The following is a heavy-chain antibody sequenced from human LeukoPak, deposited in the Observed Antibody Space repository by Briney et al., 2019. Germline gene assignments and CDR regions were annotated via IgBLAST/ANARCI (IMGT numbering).Heavy chain of an antibody. CDR1: AYTFTGHY. D-gene: IGHD3-10*01. CDR3: AKDHRPLAMVRGVSDAFDI. Sequence: SVKVSCKPSAYTFTGHYMHWVRQAPGQVLEWMGWINPNSGGTNYAQKFQGRVTMTRDTSISTAYMELSRLRSDDTAVYYCAKDHRPLAMVRGVSDAFDIWGQGTMVTVSS. V-gene: IGHV1-2*02. J-gene: IGHJ3*02. CDR2: INPNSGGT.